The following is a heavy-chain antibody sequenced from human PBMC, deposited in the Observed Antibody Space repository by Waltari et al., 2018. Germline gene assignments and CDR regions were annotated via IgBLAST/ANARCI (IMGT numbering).Heavy chain of an antibody. CDR2: RCHSGGT. CDR1: GDSISSPTYY. Sequence: QLQLQESGPGLVKPSETLSLTCTVSGDSISSPTYYWGWIRQPPGKGLEWIGTRCHSGGTFYSPSLKSRVSISLDTSKSQFSLKLRSVTATDTAVYYCARGVAVGGNTHLDYWGQGALVTVSS. V-gene: IGHV4-39*07. D-gene: IGHD6-19*01. CDR3: ARGVAVGGNTHLDY. J-gene: IGHJ4*02.